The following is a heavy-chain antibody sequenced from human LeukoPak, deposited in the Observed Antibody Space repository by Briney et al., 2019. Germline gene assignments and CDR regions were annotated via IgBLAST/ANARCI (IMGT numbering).Heavy chain of an antibody. CDR2: IRSKAYGGTP. CDR3: TRIGTSGGEFDY. D-gene: IGHD1-7*01. Sequence: PGGSLRLSCTGSGFTFEYYAMSWVRQAPGKGLEWVSFIRSKAYGGTPEYAASVKGRFTISRDDSKSIAYLQLNSLKSEDTAVYFCTRIGTSGGEFDYWGQGTLVTVSS. V-gene: IGHV3-49*02. CDR1: GFTFEYYA. J-gene: IGHJ4*02.